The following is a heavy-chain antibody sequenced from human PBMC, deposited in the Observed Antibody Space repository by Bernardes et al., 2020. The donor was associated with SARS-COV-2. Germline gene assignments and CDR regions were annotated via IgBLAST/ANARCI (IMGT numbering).Heavy chain of an antibody. CDR2: ISTTSSTI. CDR3: AKNADFDY. V-gene: IGHV3-48*02. CDR1: GFIFSSYS. J-gene: IGHJ4*02. Sequence: GGTLRLSCAASGFIFSSYSMSWARRAAGKGLEWISFISTTSSTIYYADSVKGRFTISRDNAKNILYLQMNRLRDEDTAMYYCAKNADFDYWGQGSLVTVSS.